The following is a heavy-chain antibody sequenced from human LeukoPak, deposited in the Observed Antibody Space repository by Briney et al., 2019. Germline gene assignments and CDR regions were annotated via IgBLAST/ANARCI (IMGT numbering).Heavy chain of an antibody. Sequence: ASVKVSCKASGYTFTSYYMHWVRQAPGQGLEWMGWINPNSGGTNYAQKFQGRVTMTRDTSISTAYMELSRLRSDDTAVYYCARARGLSGGSCPDYWGQGTLVTVSS. V-gene: IGHV1-2*02. CDR2: INPNSGGT. J-gene: IGHJ4*02. CDR3: ARARGLSGGSCPDY. D-gene: IGHD2-15*01. CDR1: GYTFTSYY.